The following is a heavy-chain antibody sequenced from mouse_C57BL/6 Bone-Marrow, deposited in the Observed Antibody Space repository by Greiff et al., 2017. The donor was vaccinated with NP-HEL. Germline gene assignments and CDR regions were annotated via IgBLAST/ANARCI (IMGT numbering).Heavy chain of an antibody. CDR1: GFSLTSYG. CDR2: IWSGGST. V-gene: IGHV2-2*01. CDR3: ARKGGNMMVTAWFAY. J-gene: IGHJ3*01. Sequence: VQLQQSGPGLVQPSQSLSITCTVSGFSLTSYGVHWVRQSPGKGLEWLGVIWSGGSTDYNAAFISRLSISKDNSKSQVFFKMNSLQADDTAIYYWARKGGNMMVTAWFAYWGQGTLVTVSA. D-gene: IGHD2-3*01.